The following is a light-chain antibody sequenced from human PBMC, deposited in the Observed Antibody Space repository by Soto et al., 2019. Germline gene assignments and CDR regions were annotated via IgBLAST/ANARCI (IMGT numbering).Light chain of an antibody. CDR1: SSDVVGYNY. CDR3: CSYTTSNTRQIV. V-gene: IGLV2-14*03. CDR2: DVS. J-gene: IGLJ1*01. Sequence: QSVLTQPASVSGSPGQSITISCTGTSSDVVGYNYVSWYQHHPGKAPKLMIYDVSNRPSGVSNRFSGSKSGNTASLTISGLQPEDEADYYCCSYTTSNTRQIVSGPGTKVTDL.